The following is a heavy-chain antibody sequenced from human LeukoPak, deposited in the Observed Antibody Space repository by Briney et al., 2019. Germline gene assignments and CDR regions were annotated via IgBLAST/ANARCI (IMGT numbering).Heavy chain of an antibody. J-gene: IGHJ4*02. D-gene: IGHD3-10*01. Sequence: SETLSLTCTVSGGSISSYYWSWIRQPPGKGLEWIGYIYYSGSTNYNPSLKSRVTISVDTSKNQFSLKLSSVTAADTAVYYCARHVHTLGGHDYWGQGTLVTVSS. CDR2: IYYSGST. CDR1: GGSISSYY. V-gene: IGHV4-59*08. CDR3: ARHVHTLGGHDY.